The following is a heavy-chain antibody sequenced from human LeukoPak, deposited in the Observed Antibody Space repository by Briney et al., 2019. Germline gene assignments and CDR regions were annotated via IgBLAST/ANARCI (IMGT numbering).Heavy chain of an antibody. V-gene: IGHV1-8*03. CDR2: MNPNSGNT. CDR3: ARAGADYGGNGGFAY. D-gene: IGHD4-23*01. J-gene: IGHJ4*02. Sequence: GASVKVSFKACGYTFTSYDINGVRQATGRGREAMGWMNPNSGNTGYAQKFRGRVIITRNTSISTVYMELSSLRSEDTAVYYCARAGADYGGNGGFAYWGQGTLVTVSS. CDR1: GYTFTSYD.